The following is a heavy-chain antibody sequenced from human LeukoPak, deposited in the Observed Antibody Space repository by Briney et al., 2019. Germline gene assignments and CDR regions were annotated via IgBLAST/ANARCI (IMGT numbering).Heavy chain of an antibody. CDR3: ARAAGRMVATALFDY. V-gene: IGHV3-53*01. CDR1: GFTVSSNY. D-gene: IGHD5-12*01. J-gene: IGHJ4*02. Sequence: GGSLRLSCAASGFTVSSNYMSWVRQAPGKGLEWVSVIYSGGSTYYADSVKGRFTISRDNSKNTLYLQMNSLRAEDTAVYYCARAAGRMVATALFDYWGQGTLVTVSS. CDR2: IYSGGST.